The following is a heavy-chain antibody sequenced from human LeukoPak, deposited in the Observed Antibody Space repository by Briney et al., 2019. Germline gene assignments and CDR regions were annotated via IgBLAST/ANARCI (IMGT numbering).Heavy chain of an antibody. CDR2: INHSGST. V-gene: IGHV4-34*01. CDR1: GGSFSGYY. CDR3: ARSTEDSSYFDY. Sequence: SETLSLTCAVYGGSFSGYYWSWIRQPPGKGLEWIGEINHSGSTNYNPSLKSRVTISVDTSKNQFSLKLSSVTAADTAVYYCARSTEDSSYFDYWGQGTLVTVSS. J-gene: IGHJ4*02. D-gene: IGHD4-17*01.